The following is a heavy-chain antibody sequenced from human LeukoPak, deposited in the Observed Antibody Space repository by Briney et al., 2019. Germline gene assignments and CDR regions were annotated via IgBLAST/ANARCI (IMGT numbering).Heavy chain of an antibody. J-gene: IGHJ5*02. D-gene: IGHD3-3*01. V-gene: IGHV6-1*01. Sequence: SQTLSLTCAISGDSVPSNSAAWNWIRQSPSRGLEWLGRTYYRSKWYNDYAVSVKSRMTINPDTSKNQFSLQLNSVTPEDTAVYYCAREIRFLEWLLFTDNWFDPWGQGTLVTVSS. CDR3: AREIRFLEWLLFTDNWFDP. CDR1: GDSVPSNSAA. CDR2: TYYRSKWYN.